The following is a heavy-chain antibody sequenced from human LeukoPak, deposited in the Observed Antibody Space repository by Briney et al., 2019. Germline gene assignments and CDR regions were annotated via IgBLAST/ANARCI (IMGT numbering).Heavy chain of an antibody. Sequence: GGSLRLSCAASGFAFSDSWMTWIRQAPGKGLEWVSAISNNGGYTYYADSVQGRFTISRDNSKSTLCLQMNSLRAEDTAVYYCAKQLGYCSDGSCYFPYWGQGTLVTVSS. D-gene: IGHD2-15*01. CDR3: AKQLGYCSDGSCYFPY. CDR1: GFAFSDSW. V-gene: IGHV3-23*01. J-gene: IGHJ4*02. CDR2: ISNNGGYT.